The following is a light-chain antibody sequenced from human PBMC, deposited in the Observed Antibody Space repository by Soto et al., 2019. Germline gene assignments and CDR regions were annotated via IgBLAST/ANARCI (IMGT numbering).Light chain of an antibody. CDR2: VNR. CDR3: QSYDSSLSAWV. Sequence: QSVLTQPPSVSGAPGQRVAISCSGSSSNIGAGYDVHWYLQLPGTAPKLIIFVNRNRPSGVPDRFSGSKSDTSASLAIAGLQAEDEADYFYQSYDSSLSAWVFGTGTKVTVL. J-gene: IGLJ1*01. V-gene: IGLV1-40*01. CDR1: SSNIGAGYD.